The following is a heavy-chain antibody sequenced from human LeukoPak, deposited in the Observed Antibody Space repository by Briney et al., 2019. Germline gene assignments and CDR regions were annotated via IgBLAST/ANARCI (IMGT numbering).Heavy chain of an antibody. D-gene: IGHD2-15*01. CDR1: GYTFTSYY. CDR2: INPSGGGT. CDR3: ARPSVGSAVDI. J-gene: IGHJ3*02. Sequence: ASVKVSCKASGYTFTSYYIHWVRQAPGQGLERLGIINPSGGGTSYAQKFQGRVTMTRDTSTSTVYMELSSLRSEDTAVYYCARPSVGSAVDIWGQGTMVTVSS. V-gene: IGHV1-46*01.